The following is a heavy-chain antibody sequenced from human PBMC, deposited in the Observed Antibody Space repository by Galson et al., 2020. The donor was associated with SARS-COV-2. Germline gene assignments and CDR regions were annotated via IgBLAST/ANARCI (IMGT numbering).Heavy chain of an antibody. CDR3: ARDEGYGSGLRGADV. CDR2: IYSSGSA. J-gene: IGHJ6*02. CDR1: GGSISSSGYF. V-gene: IGHV4-39*07. Sequence: ASQTLSFTCTVSGGSISSSGYFWGWVRQPPGKGLEWIGSIYSSGSAYYNPSLKSQVTISLDTSKNQFSLKLTSVTADDTSMYYCARDEGYGSGLRGADVWGQGTTVTVSS. D-gene: IGHD6-19*01.